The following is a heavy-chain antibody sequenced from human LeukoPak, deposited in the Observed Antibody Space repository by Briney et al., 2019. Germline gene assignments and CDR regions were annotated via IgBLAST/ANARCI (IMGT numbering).Heavy chain of an antibody. V-gene: IGHV3-30-3*01. J-gene: IGHJ3*02. Sequence: PGGSLRLSCAASGFTFSSYAMHWVRQAPGKGLEWVAVISYDGSNKYYADSVKGRFTISRDNSKNTLYLQMNSLRAEDTAVYYCARSLVITMVRGVIPYSAFDIWGQGTMVTVSS. CDR2: ISYDGSNK. CDR3: ARSLVITMVRGVIPYSAFDI. D-gene: IGHD3-10*01. CDR1: GFTFSSYA.